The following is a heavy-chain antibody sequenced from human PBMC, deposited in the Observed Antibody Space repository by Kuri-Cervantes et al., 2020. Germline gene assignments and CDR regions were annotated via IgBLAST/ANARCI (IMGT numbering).Heavy chain of an antibody. Sequence: LSLTCAASGFTFSSYGMHWVRQAPGKGLEWVAVISYDGSNKYYADSVKGRFTISRDNSKNTLYLQMTSLRVDDSAMYFCTRGREDSSAYLKAQIGGREYWGQGTLVTVSS. CDR2: ISYDGSNK. CDR3: TRGREDSSAYLKAQIGGREY. CDR1: GFTFSSYG. J-gene: IGHJ4*02. V-gene: IGHV3-30*03. D-gene: IGHD3-22*01.